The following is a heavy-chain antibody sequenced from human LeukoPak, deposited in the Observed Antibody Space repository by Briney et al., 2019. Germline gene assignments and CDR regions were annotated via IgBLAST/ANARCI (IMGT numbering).Heavy chain of an antibody. Sequence: GGSLRLSCAASGFTFSSYEMNWVRQAPGKGLEWVSYISSSGSTIYYADSVKGRFTISRDNAKNSLYLQMNSLRAEDTAVYYCARGEEGVSGYDSDFDYWGQGTLVTVSS. J-gene: IGHJ4*02. CDR1: GFTFSSYE. V-gene: IGHV3-48*03. D-gene: IGHD5-12*01. CDR2: ISSSGSTI. CDR3: ARGEEGVSGYDSDFDY.